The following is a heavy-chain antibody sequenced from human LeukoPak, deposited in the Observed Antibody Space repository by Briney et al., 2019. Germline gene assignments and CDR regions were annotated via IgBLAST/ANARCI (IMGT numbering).Heavy chain of an antibody. CDR1: GDSVSSNSAA. CDR2: TYYRSKWYN. V-gene: IGHV6-1*01. J-gene: IGHJ4*02. CDR3: AREFLAGYSYEEYFDY. Sequence: SQTLSLTCAISGDSVSSNSAAWNWIRQSPSRGLEWLGRTYYRSKWYNDYAVPVKSRITINPDTSKNQFSLQLNSVTPEDTAVYYCAREFLAGYSYEEYFDYWGQGTLVTVSS. D-gene: IGHD5-18*01.